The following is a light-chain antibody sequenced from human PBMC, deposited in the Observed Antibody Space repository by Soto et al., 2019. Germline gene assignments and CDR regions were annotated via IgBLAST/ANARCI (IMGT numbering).Light chain of an antibody. CDR3: QQYNSYSRT. J-gene: IGKJ1*01. Sequence: DILLTQSPASLSASVRDRATISFRASQSISSYLNWYQQKPGKAPKLLIYAASTMQSGVPSRFSGRGSGTEFTLTISSLQPDDFATYYCQQYNSYSRTFGQGTKVDIK. CDR1: QSISSY. CDR2: AAS. V-gene: IGKV1-39*01.